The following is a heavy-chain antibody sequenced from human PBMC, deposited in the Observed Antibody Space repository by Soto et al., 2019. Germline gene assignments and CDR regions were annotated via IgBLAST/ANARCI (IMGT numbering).Heavy chain of an antibody. CDR1: GYTFTGYY. J-gene: IGHJ4*02. V-gene: IGHV1-2*02. Sequence: GASVKVSCKASGYTFTGYYMHWVRQAPGQGLEWMGWINPNSGGTNHAQKFQGRVTMTRDTSISTAYMELSRLRSDDTAVYYCARLHLYYGGNSGRAFDYWGQGTLVTVSS. D-gene: IGHD4-17*01. CDR2: INPNSGGT. CDR3: ARLHLYYGGNSGRAFDY.